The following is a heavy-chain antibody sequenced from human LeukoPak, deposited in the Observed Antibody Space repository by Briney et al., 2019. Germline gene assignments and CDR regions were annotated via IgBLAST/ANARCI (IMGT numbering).Heavy chain of an antibody. CDR1: GGSISSSS. CDR3: ARRYYGSATYRLPYDY. V-gene: IGHV3-21*01. CDR2: ISSSSSYI. J-gene: IGHJ4*02. Sequence: ETLSLTCTVSGGSISSSSYYWGWIRQPPGKGLEWVSSISSSSSYIYYADSVKGRFTISRDNAENSLYLQMSSLRAEDTAVYYCARRYYGSATYRLPYDYWGQGTLVTVSS. D-gene: IGHD3-22*01.